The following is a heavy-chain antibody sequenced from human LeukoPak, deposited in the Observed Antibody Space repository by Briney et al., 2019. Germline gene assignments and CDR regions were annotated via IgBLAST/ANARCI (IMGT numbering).Heavy chain of an antibody. D-gene: IGHD3-16*01. J-gene: IGHJ4*02. Sequence: SETLSLTCTVSGGSISRYYWSWIRQPPGKGLEWTGYIYYSGSTNYNPSLKSRVTISVDTSKNQFSLKVSSVTAADTAVYYCARRNYDQNYFDYWGQGTLVTVSS. CDR3: ARRNYDQNYFDY. V-gene: IGHV4-59*08. CDR1: GGSISRYY. CDR2: IYYSGST.